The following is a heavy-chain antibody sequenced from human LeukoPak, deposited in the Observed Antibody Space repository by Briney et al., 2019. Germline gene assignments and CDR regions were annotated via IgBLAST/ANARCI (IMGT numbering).Heavy chain of an antibody. CDR3: AKDSLYDSSGYYYESDY. D-gene: IGHD3-22*01. Sequence: GGSLRLSCAASGFTFDDYAMDWVRQAPGKGLEWVSCISWNSGSIGYADSVKGRFTISRDNAKNSLYLQMNSLRAEDTAMYYCAKDSLYDSSGYYYESDYWGQGTLVTVSS. CDR1: GFTFDDYA. CDR2: ISWNSGSI. V-gene: IGHV3-9*01. J-gene: IGHJ4*02.